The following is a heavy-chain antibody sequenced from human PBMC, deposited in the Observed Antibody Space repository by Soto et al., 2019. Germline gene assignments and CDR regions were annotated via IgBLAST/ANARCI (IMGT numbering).Heavy chain of an antibody. J-gene: IGHJ4*02. CDR2: ISSSSSTI. Sequence: GGSLRLSCAASGFTFSSYSMNWVRQAPGKGLEWVSYISSSSSTIYYADSVKGRFTISRDNAKNSLYLQMNSLRDEDTAVYYCARDSSAMPSMVRGVIFIDYWGQGTLVTVSS. V-gene: IGHV3-48*02. CDR3: ARDSSAMPSMVRGVIFIDY. D-gene: IGHD3-10*01. CDR1: GFTFSSYS.